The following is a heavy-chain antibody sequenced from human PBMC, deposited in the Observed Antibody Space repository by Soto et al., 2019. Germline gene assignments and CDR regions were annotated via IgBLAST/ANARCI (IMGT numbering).Heavy chain of an antibody. Sequence: PGGSLRLSCAASGFPFSHCAMHWVRPAPGKGLEWVAVLSYDGSNKHYADSLKGRFTISRDNSKNTLYLEMNSLRVEDTAVYYCARSVPLGVDKNWLDPWGQGTLVTVSS. CDR3: ARSVPLGVDKNWLDP. D-gene: IGHD3-10*01. CDR2: LSYDGSNK. J-gene: IGHJ5*02. V-gene: IGHV3-30-3*01. CDR1: GFPFSHCA.